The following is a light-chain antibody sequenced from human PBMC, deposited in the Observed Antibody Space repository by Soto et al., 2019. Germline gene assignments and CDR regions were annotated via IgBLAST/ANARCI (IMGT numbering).Light chain of an antibody. J-gene: IGLJ1*01. CDR3: NVFSVIRLYG. CDR2: EVT. CDR1: TSDVGWYNA. Sequence: QSALAQPASVSGSPGQTITISCTGPTSDVGWYNAVSWYHQHPGKAPTLLIYEVTHRPEGVSDRFSDSMSGNMASLTIAGLQSVDEADYYCNVFSVIRLYGFGSGTKLTVL. V-gene: IGLV2-14*01.